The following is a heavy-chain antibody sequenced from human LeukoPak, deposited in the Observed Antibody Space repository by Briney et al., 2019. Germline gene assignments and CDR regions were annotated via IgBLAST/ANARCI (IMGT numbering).Heavy chain of an antibody. D-gene: IGHD3-10*01. V-gene: IGHV4-39*07. J-gene: IGHJ5*02. CDR3: AREGYGSGSYRSWFDP. CDR2: IYYSGST. CDR1: GGSISSSSYY. Sequence: PSETLSLTCTVSGGSISSSSYYWGWIRQPPGKGLEWIGSIYYSGSTYYNPSLKSRVTISVDKSKNQFSLKLSSVTAADTAVYYCAREGYGSGSYRSWFDPWGQGTLVTVSS.